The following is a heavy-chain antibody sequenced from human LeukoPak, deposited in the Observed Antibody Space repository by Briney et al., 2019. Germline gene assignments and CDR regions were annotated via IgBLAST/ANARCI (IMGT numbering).Heavy chain of an antibody. CDR3: AKARRMHHRGFDY. Sequence: GGSLRLSCAASGFTVSSNYMSWVRQAPGKGLEWVSVIYSGGSTYYADSVKGRFTISRDNSKNTLYLQMNSLRAEDTAVYYCAKARRMHHRGFDYWGQGTLVTVSS. CDR2: IYSGGST. J-gene: IGHJ4*02. CDR1: GFTVSSNY. D-gene: IGHD1-14*01. V-gene: IGHV3-53*01.